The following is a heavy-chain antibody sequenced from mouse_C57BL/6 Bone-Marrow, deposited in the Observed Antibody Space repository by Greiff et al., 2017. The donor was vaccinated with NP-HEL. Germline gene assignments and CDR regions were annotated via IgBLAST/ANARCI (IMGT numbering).Heavy chain of an antibody. V-gene: IGHV1-82*01. CDR1: GYAFSSSW. Sequence: VQLQQSGPELVKPGAPVKISCKASGYAFSSSWMNWVKHRPGKGLEWIGRIYPGDGDTTYNGKFKGKATLTADKSSSTAYMQLSSLTSEDSAVYFCARSGYYGGDYWGQGTTLTVSS. CDR3: ARSGYYGGDY. D-gene: IGHD1-1*01. CDR2: IYPGDGDT. J-gene: IGHJ2*01.